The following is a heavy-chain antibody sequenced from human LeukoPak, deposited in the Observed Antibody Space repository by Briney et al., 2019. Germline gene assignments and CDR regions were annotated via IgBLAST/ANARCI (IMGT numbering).Heavy chain of an antibody. Sequence: GESLKISFKGSGYSFTSHWIGWVRQMPGRGLEWMGLIYPGDSDTRYSPSFQGQDTLSVDKSITTAYLQWSSLTAADTAMYYCARQVAAASDSWGQGTLVTVSS. D-gene: IGHD6-13*01. CDR3: ARQVAAASDS. CDR2: IYPGDSDT. J-gene: IGHJ4*02. V-gene: IGHV5-51*01. CDR1: GYSFTSHW.